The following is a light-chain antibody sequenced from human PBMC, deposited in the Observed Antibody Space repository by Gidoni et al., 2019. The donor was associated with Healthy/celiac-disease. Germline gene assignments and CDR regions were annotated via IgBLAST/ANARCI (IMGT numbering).Light chain of an antibody. CDR1: QSISSY. Sequence: DIQVDQSPSSLSASVGDRVTITCRASQSISSYLNWYQQKPGKAPKLLIYAASSLQSGVPSRFSGSGSGTDFTLTISSLQPEDFAAYYCQQSYSTPLTFXGXTKVEIK. J-gene: IGKJ4*01. CDR3: QQSYSTPLT. CDR2: AAS. V-gene: IGKV1-39*01.